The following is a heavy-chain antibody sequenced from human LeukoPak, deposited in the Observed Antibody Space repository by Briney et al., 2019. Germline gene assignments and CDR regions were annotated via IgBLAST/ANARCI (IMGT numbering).Heavy chain of an antibody. D-gene: IGHD1-26*01. J-gene: IGHJ4*02. CDR1: GFTFSNFG. CDR3: ARDASGSYYPPFDY. Sequence: PGGSLRLSCAASGFTFSNFGMNWVRQAPGNGLEWVSCISSTSRFIFYADSVKGRFTMSRDNAKNSLYLQLNSLRAEDTAVYYCARDASGSYYPPFDYWGQGILVTVSS. CDR2: ISSTSRFI. V-gene: IGHV3-21*01.